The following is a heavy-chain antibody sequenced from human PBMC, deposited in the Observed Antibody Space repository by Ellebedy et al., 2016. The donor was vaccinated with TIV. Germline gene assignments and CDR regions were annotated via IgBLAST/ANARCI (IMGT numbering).Heavy chain of an antibody. J-gene: IGHJ4*02. CDR1: GGSISSSNW. V-gene: IGHV4-4*02. D-gene: IGHD3-10*01. CDR3: ARVTMVRGVIILFDY. CDR2: IYHSGST. Sequence: SETLSLTXAVSGGSISSSNWWSWVRQPPGKGLEWIGEIYHSGSTNYNPSLKSRVTISVDKSKNQFSLKLSSVTAADTAVYYCARVTMVRGVIILFDYWGQGTLVTVSS.